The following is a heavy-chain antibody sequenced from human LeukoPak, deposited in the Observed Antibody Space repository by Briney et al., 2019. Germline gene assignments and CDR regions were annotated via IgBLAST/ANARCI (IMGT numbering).Heavy chain of an antibody. CDR2: IWYDGSNK. Sequence: GGSLRLSCAASGFTFSSYGMHWVRQAPGKGLEWVAVIWYDGSNKYYADSVKGRFAISRDNSKNTLYLQMNSLRAEDTAVYYCARDRGSGRRLDYWGQGTLVTVSS. CDR1: GFTFSSYG. V-gene: IGHV3-33*01. CDR3: ARDRGSGRRLDY. D-gene: IGHD1-26*01. J-gene: IGHJ4*02.